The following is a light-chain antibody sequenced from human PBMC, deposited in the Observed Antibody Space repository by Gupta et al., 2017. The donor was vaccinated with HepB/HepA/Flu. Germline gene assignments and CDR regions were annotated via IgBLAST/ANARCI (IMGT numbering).Light chain of an antibody. J-gene: IGLJ2*01. CDR1: SSDVGGYNY. CDR2: DVN. CDR3: SSYTSSSTVI. V-gene: IGLV2-14*03. Sequence: QSALTQPASVSGSPGQSITISCTGTSSDVGGYNYVSWYQQHPGKAPKVMIYDVNNRPSGVSNRFSGSESGNTASLTISGLQAEDEADYYCSSYTSSSTVIFGGGTKLTVL.